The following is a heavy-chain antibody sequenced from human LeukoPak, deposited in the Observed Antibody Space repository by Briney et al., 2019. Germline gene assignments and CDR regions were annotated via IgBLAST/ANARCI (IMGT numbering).Heavy chain of an antibody. D-gene: IGHD3-16*02. CDR2: IYYSGST. V-gene: IGHV4-59*01. CDR3: ARDPLRNVFDT. Sequence: SETLSLTCTVSGGSISSYYWSWIRQPPGKGLEWIGYIYYSGSTNYNPSLKSRVTISVDTSKNQFSLKLSSVTAADTAVYYCARDPLRNVFDTWGQGTMVTVSS. J-gene: IGHJ3*02. CDR1: GGSISSYY.